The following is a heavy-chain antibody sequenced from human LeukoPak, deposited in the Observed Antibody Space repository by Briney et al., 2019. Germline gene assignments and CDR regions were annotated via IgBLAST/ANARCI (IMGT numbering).Heavy chain of an antibody. D-gene: IGHD6-6*01. CDR2: IYYSGST. J-gene: IGHJ6*02. CDR3: ARDRGVAARPDGMDV. V-gene: IGHV4-59*01. Sequence: SETLSLTCTVSGGSISSYYWSWIRLPPGKGLEWIGYIYYSGSTNYNPSLKSRVTISVDTSKNQFSLKLSSVTAADTAVYYCARDRGVAARPDGMDVWGQGTTITVSS. CDR1: GGSISSYY.